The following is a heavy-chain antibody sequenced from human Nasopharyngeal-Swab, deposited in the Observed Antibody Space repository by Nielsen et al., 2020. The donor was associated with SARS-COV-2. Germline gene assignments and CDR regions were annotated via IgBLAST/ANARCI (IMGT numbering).Heavy chain of an antibody. D-gene: IGHD6-13*01. J-gene: IGHJ3*02. V-gene: IGHV3-21*01. CDR2: ISSSSSYI. CDR3: ARDPYSSNAFDI. Sequence: WIRQPPGKGLEWVSSISSSSSYIYYADSVKGRFTIPRDNAKNSLYLQMNSLRAEDTAVYYCARDPYSSNAFDIWGQGTMVTVSS.